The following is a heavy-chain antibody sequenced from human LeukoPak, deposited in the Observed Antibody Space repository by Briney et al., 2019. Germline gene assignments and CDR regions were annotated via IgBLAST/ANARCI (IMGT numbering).Heavy chain of an antibody. CDR3: ARVFYDDFWSGLRWFYYYYGMDV. J-gene: IGHJ6*02. CDR2: MNPNSGNT. V-gene: IGHV1-8*01. Sequence: GASVKVSCKASGYTFTSYDINWVRQATGQGLEWMGWMNPNSGNTGYAQKFQGRVTMTRNTSISTAYMELSSLRSEDTAVYYCARVFYDDFWSGLRWFYYYYGMDVWGQGTTVTVSS. CDR1: GYTFTSYD. D-gene: IGHD3-3*01.